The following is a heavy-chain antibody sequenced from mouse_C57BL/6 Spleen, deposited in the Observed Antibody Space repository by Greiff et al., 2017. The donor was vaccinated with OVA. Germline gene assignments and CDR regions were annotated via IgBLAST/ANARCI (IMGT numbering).Heavy chain of an antibody. CDR3: ARSGSYYGNYDWFAY. V-gene: IGHV1-76*01. J-gene: IGHJ3*01. CDR1: GYTFTDYY. Sequence: VQLVESGAELVRPGASVKLSCKASGYTFTDYYLNWVKQRPGQGLEWIARIYPGSGNTYYNEKFKGKATLTAEKSSSTAYMQLSSLTSEDSAVYFCARSGSYYGNYDWFAYWGQGTLVTVSA. D-gene: IGHD2-1*01. CDR2: IYPGSGNT.